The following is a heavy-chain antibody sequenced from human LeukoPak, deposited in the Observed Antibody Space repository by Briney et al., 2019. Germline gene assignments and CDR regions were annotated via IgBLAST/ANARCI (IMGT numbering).Heavy chain of an antibody. CDR3: ARGPAWYFNY. Sequence: SETLSLTCTVSGGSISSYYWSWIRQPPGKGLQWIGYIYYSGSANYNPSLMSRAAISEDASKNQVSLKLSSVTAADTAIYYCARGPAWYFNYWGQGTLVTVSS. J-gene: IGHJ4*02. V-gene: IGHV4-59*01. CDR2: IYYSGSA. CDR1: GGSISSYY.